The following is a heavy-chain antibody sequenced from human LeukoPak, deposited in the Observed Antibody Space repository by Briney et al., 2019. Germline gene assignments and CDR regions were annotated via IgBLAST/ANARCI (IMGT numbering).Heavy chain of an antibody. Sequence: GGSLRLSCAASGFTVSSNYMSWVRQAPGKGLERVSVIYSGGDTYYADSVKGRFTISRDNSKNTLYLQMSSLRAEDTAVYYCATEGTFGFDYWGQGTLVTVSS. CDR3: ATEGTFGFDY. CDR2: IYSGGDT. CDR1: GFTVSSNY. J-gene: IGHJ4*02. V-gene: IGHV3-53*01. D-gene: IGHD3-10*01.